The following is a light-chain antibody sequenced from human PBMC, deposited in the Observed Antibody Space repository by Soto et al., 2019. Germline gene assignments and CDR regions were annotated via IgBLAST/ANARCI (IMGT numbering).Light chain of an antibody. J-gene: IGLJ1*01. CDR1: SSNIGSNT. Sequence: VLTQPPSASGTPGQRVTISCSGSSSNIGSNTVSWYQQLPQRAPKLLIFSNNQRPSGVPDRFSGSKSGTSASLAISGLQSEDEADYYCATWADGLNSYVFGTGTKVTVL. CDR3: ATWADGLNSYV. V-gene: IGLV1-44*01. CDR2: SNN.